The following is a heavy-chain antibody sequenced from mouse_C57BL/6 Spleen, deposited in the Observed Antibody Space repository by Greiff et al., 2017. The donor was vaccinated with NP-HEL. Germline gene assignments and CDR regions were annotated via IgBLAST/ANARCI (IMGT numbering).Heavy chain of an antibody. J-gene: IGHJ4*01. CDR3: ARGGYDGYLLYAMDY. Sequence: QVQLKQPGAELVKPGASVKLSCKASGYTFTSYWMHWVKQRPGQGLEWIGMIHPNSGSTNYNEKFKSKATLTVDKSSSTAYMQLSSLTSEDSAVYYCARGGYDGYLLYAMDYWGQGTSVTVSS. D-gene: IGHD2-3*01. CDR1: GYTFTSYW. CDR2: IHPNSGST. V-gene: IGHV1-64*01.